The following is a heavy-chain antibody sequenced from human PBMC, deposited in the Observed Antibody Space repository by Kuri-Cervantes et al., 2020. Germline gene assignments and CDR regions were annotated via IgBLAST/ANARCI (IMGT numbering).Heavy chain of an antibody. CDR2: ISYDGSNK. J-gene: IGHJ4*02. D-gene: IGHD2-21*02. Sequence: LSLTCAASGFTFSGYVMHWVRQAPGKGLEWVAVISYDGSNKYYADSVKGRFTISRDNSKNTLYLQMNSLRAEDTAVYYCARGPGRLGYCGGDCFRFDYWGQGTLVTVSS. CDR1: GFTFSGYV. V-gene: IGHV3-30*01. CDR3: ARGPGRLGYCGGDCFRFDY.